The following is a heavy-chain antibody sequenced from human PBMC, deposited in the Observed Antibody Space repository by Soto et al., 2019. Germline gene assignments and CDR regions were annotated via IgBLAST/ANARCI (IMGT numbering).Heavy chain of an antibody. CDR3: ARDRGYDAHDYYYNAMDV. J-gene: IGHJ6*04. Sequence: GGSLRLSCISSGFTFRTYTMNWVRQAPGKGLEWVSGIRGFSPYTFYAESVKGRFTISRDNAKNSLYLQMNSLRAEDTAVYYCARDRGYDAHDYYYNAMDVWGKGTTGTVSS. D-gene: IGHD3-10*01. CDR1: GFTFRTYT. CDR2: IRGFSPYT. V-gene: IGHV3-21*01.